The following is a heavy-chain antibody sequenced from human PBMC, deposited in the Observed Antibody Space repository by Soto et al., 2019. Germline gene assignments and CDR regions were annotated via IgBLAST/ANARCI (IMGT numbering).Heavy chain of an antibody. Sequence: SETLSLTCAVYGGSFSGYYWSWIRQPPGKGLEWIGEINHSGSTNYNPSLKSRVTISVDTSKNQFSLKLSSVTAADTAVYYCARGRSYYYDSSGYFPYWGQGTLVTVSS. CDR3: ARGRSYYYDSSGYFPY. J-gene: IGHJ4*02. CDR2: INHSGST. CDR1: GGSFSGYY. D-gene: IGHD3-22*01. V-gene: IGHV4-34*01.